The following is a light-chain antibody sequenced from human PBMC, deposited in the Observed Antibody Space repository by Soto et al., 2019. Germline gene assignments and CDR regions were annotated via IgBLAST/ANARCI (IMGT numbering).Light chain of an antibody. CDR3: QQSYSTLWT. V-gene: IGKV1-39*01. J-gene: IGKJ1*01. CDR2: AAS. Sequence: EIQMTHSPSSLSASVEDRVTITCRASQSISSYLNWYQQKPGKAPKXLIYAASSLQSGVPSRFSGSGSGTDLTITISSLQPEDFETYYCQQSYSTLWTFGQGTKVDIK. CDR1: QSISSY.